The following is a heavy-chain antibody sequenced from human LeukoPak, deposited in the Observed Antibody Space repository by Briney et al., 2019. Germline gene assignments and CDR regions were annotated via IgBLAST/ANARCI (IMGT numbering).Heavy chain of an antibody. D-gene: IGHD6-13*01. CDR2: LNTDGSTT. CDR1: GFTFSSYW. Sequence: GGSLRLSCAASGFTFSSYWMHWVRHAPGKGLVWVSRLNTDGSTTRYADSVKGRFTLSRDTAQSTLYLQMHSLRDEDTAVYYCARDPSSSGCDYYYMDVWGKGTTVTVSS. J-gene: IGHJ6*03. V-gene: IGHV3-74*01. CDR3: ARDPSSSGCDYYYMDV.